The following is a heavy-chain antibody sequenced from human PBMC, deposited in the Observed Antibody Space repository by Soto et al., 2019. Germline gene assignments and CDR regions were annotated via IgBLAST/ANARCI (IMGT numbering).Heavy chain of an antibody. Sequence: SGPTLVNPTETLTLTCSVSGFSLTDTRMGVSWIRQAPGKALGWLAHIISNDDKSYSTSLKSRLTISKDTSKSQVVLRMTNMDPVDTGRYYCARALFYSDSDGYYFEFDYWGPGTLVTSPQ. D-gene: IGHD3-22*01. J-gene: IGHJ4*02. CDR3: ARALFYSDSDGYYFEFDY. V-gene: IGHV2-26*01. CDR1: GFSLTDTRMG. CDR2: IISNDDK.